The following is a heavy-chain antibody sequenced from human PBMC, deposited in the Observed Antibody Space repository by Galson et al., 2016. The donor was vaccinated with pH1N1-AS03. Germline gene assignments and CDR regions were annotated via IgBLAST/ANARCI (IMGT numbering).Heavy chain of an antibody. CDR2: VHYSGTT. CDR3: ASAGYHTPGYHY. Sequence: ETLSLTCAVSGGSMTSPDWWTWVRQPPGKGLEWIGEVHYSGTTSYNPSLNSRVTMSIDKPNNQFPLNLGSVTAADTAVYFCASAGYHTPGYHYWGQGALVTVSS. J-gene: IGHJ4*02. CDR1: GGSMTSPDW. D-gene: IGHD3-16*02. V-gene: IGHV4-4*01.